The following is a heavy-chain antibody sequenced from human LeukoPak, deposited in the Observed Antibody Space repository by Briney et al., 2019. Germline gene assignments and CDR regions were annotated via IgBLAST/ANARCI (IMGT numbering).Heavy chain of an antibody. J-gene: IGHJ4*02. CDR2: ISGSGGST. CDR3: AKDATAGRITMIVVVITFSDY. V-gene: IGHV3-23*01. Sequence: GGSLRLSCAASGFTFSSYAMSWVRQAPGKGLEWVSAISGSGGSTYYADSVKGRFTISRDNSKNTLYLQMNSLRAEDTAVYYCAKDATAGRITMIVVVITFSDYWGQGTLVTVSS. CDR1: GFTFSSYA. D-gene: IGHD3-22*01.